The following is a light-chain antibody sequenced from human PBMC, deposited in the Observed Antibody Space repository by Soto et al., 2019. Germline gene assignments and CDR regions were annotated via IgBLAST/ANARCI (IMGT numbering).Light chain of an antibody. Sequence: QSALTQPASVSGSPGQSITISCTGTSSDVGSYNLVSWYQQHPGKAPKLMIYEGSKRPSGVSNRVSGSKSGNTASLTISGLQAEDEADYCCCSYAGSSTWVFGGGTKLTVL. CDR3: CSYAGSSTWV. CDR2: EGS. CDR1: SSDVGSYNL. V-gene: IGLV2-23*01. J-gene: IGLJ3*02.